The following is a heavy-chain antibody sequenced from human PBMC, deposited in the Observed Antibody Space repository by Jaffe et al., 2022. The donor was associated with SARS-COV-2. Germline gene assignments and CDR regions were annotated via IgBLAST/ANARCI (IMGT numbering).Heavy chain of an antibody. CDR3: ARGGLWFGETLFQY. CDR1: GFTFSSYA. D-gene: IGHD3-10*01. Sequence: QEQLVESGGGVVQPGRSLRLSCAASGFTFSSYAMHWVRQAPGKGLEWVAVISYDGSNKYYADSVKGRFTISRDNSKNTLYLQMNSLRAEDTAVYYCARGGLWFGETLFQYWGQGSLVTVSS. CDR2: ISYDGSNK. J-gene: IGHJ4*02. V-gene: IGHV3-30*04.